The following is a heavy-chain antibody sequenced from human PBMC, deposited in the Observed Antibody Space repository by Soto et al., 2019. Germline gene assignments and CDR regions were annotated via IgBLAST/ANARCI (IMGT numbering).Heavy chain of an antibody. V-gene: IGHV2-5*02. CDR1: GFSLSTSGVG. Sequence: QITLKESGPTLVKPTQTLTLTCTFSGFSLSTSGVGVGWIRQPPGKALEWLALIYWDDDKRYSPSLKSRLTITQDTSKNQVVLTMTNMDPVDTATYYCAHVSIAVACDYFDYWGQGTLVTVSS. D-gene: IGHD6-19*01. J-gene: IGHJ4*02. CDR3: AHVSIAVACDYFDY. CDR2: IYWDDDK.